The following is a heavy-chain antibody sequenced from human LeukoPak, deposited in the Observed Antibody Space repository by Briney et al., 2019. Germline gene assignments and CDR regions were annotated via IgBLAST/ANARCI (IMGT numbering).Heavy chain of an antibody. CDR3: ARDVAVAGNDYFDY. V-gene: IGHV4-34*01. D-gene: IGHD6-19*01. Sequence: SETLSLTCAVYGGSFSGYYWSWIRQPPGKGLEWIGEINHSGSTNYNPSLKSRVTISVDTSKNQFSLKLSSVTAADTAVYYCARDVAVAGNDYFDYWGQGTLVTVSS. CDR2: INHSGST. CDR1: GGSFSGYY. J-gene: IGHJ4*02.